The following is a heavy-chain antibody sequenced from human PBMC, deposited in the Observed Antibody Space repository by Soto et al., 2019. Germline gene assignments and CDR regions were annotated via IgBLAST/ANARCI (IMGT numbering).Heavy chain of an antibody. CDR1: GFNFNSYT. V-gene: IGHV3-21*01. D-gene: IGHD2-15*01. CDR3: ARDCGGGSCYPGMDV. CDR2: ISSSGYI. J-gene: IGHJ6*02. Sequence: EVQLVESGGGLVKPGGSLRLSCAASGFNFNSYTINWVRQAPGKRLEWLSSISSSGYIFSTDSVRGRFTISRDNAKNSVYLQIKSLRAEGRAVYFCARDCGGGSCYPGMDVWGQGTTVTVSS.